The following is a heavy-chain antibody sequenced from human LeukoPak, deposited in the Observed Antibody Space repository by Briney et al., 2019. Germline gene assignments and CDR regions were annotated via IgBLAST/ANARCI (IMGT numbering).Heavy chain of an antibody. J-gene: IGHJ4*02. V-gene: IGHV1-18*01. D-gene: IGHD1-26*01. CDR1: GYTFTNYG. CDR3: ARESRVGAADY. CDR2: ISVHNGNT. Sequence: GASVKVSCKASGYTFTNYGITWVRQAPGQGLEWMGWISVHNGNTNDAQKLQGRVTMTTDTSTSTAYMELRSLRSDDTAVYYCARESRVGAADYWGQGTLVTVSS.